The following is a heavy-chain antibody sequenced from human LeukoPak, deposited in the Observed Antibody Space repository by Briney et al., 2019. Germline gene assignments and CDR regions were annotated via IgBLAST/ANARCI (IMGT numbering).Heavy chain of an antibody. CDR1: GFTFSSYG. CDR2: IRYDGSNK. J-gene: IGHJ4*02. D-gene: IGHD6-13*01. Sequence: PGGSLRLSCAASGFTFSSYGMHWVRQAPGKGLEWVAFIRYDGSNKYYADSVKGRFTISRDNSKNTLYLQMNSLRAEDTAVYYCARDRSLNLDYWGQGTLVTVSS. V-gene: IGHV3-30*02. CDR3: ARDRSLNLDY.